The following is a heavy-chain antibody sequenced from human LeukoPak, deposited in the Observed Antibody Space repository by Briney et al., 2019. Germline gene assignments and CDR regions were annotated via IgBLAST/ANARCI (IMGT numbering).Heavy chain of an antibody. J-gene: IGHJ6*02. CDR2: IHYSGIT. CDR1: GGSISGYY. V-gene: IGHV4-59*08. Sequence: PSETLSLTCSVSGGSISGYYWSWIRQPPGKGLEWIGYIHYSGITLYNPSLQSRVTMSVDTPKNQFSLRLTSVTAADTAVYYCTRHPLIAVLSYGMDVWGQGTTVTVSS. D-gene: IGHD2-21*01. CDR3: TRHPLIAVLSYGMDV.